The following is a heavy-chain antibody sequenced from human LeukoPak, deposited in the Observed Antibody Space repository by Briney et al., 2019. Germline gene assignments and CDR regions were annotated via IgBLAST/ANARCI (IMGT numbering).Heavy chain of an antibody. Sequence: GGSLRLSCAASGFTFDDYGMSWVRQAPGKGLEWVSGINWNGGSTGYADSVKGRFTISRDNAKNSLYLQMNSLRAEDTAVYYCARETMYYYDSSGYYPDYWGQGTLVTVSS. V-gene: IGHV3-20*04. CDR2: INWNGGST. D-gene: IGHD3-22*01. CDR3: ARETMYYYDSSGYYPDY. CDR1: GFTFDDYG. J-gene: IGHJ4*02.